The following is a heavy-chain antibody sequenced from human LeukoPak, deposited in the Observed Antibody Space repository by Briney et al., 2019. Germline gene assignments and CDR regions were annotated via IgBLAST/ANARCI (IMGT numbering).Heavy chain of an antibody. CDR3: AKDLAYSSGWYDAFDI. CDR1: GFTFSSYW. Sequence: GGSLRLSCAASGFTFSSYWMSWVRQAPGKGLEWVANIKQDGSEKYYVDSVKGRFTISRDNAKNSLYLQMNSLRAEDTAVYYCAKDLAYSSGWYDAFDIWGQGTMVTVSS. J-gene: IGHJ3*02. D-gene: IGHD6-19*01. V-gene: IGHV3-7*01. CDR2: IKQDGSEK.